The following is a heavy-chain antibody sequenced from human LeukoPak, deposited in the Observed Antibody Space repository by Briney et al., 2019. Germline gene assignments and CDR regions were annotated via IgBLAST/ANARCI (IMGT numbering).Heavy chain of an antibody. J-gene: IGHJ4*02. D-gene: IGHD5-12*01. V-gene: IGHV3-21*01. CDR2: ISSSSSYI. CDR3: AKAGYSGYEIHEPFDH. CDR1: GFTFSSYS. Sequence: GGSLRLSCAASGFTFSSYSMNWVRQAPGKGLEWVSSISSSSSYIYYADSVKGRFTISRDNSKNTYLQMDSLRPEDTALYYCAKAGYSGYEIHEPFDHWGQGTLVSVSS.